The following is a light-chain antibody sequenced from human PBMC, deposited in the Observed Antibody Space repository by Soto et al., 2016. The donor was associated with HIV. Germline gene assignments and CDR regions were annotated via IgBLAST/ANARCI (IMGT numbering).Light chain of an antibody. CDR1: NLRNYY. V-gene: IGLV3-19*01. J-gene: IGLJ2*01. CDR2: GKN. CDR3: NSRDSSGHLLI. Sequence: SSELTQDPAVSVALGQTVTITCQGDNLRNYYATWYQQKPGQAPVLVIYGKNNRPSGIPDRFSASSSGNTASLTITGAQAEDEADYYCNSRDSSGHLLIFGGGTKLTVL.